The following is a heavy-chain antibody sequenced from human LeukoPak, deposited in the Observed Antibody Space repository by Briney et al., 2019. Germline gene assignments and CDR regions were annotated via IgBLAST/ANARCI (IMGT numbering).Heavy chain of an antibody. D-gene: IGHD6-13*01. V-gene: IGHV7-4-1*02. CDR2: INTNTGNP. CDR3: ARDVSGFNSSWYYTYYYMDV. CDR1: GYTFTKYA. J-gene: IGHJ6*03. Sequence: ASVKVSCKASGYTFTKYAMNWVRQAPGQGLEWMGWINTNTGNPTYAQGFTGRFVFSLDTSVSTAYLRISSLKAEDTAVYYCARDVSGFNSSWYYTYYYMDVWGKGTTVTVSS.